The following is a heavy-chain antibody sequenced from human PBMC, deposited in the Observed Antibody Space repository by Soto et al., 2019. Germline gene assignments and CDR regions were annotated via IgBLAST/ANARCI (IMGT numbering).Heavy chain of an antibody. CDR2: TSYEGSKE. J-gene: IGHJ4*02. V-gene: IGHV3-30*18. CDR1: GFIFSSYG. D-gene: IGHD3-22*01. CDR3: AKETYYHDSSGYYTFDY. Sequence: GGSVRLSCAASGFIFSSYGMHWVRQAPGKGLEWVAGTSYEGSKEYYTDSVKGRFTISRDNSKSTVYLQMGSLRDDDTAVYYCAKETYYHDSSGYYTFDYWGQGTLVTVSS.